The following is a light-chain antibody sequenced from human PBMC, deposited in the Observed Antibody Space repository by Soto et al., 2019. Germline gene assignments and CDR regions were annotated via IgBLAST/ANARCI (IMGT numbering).Light chain of an antibody. CDR3: CSYAGSYTWV. V-gene: IGLV2-11*01. J-gene: IGLJ3*02. CDR2: DVS. CDR1: SSDVGGHNY. Sequence: QSALTQPRSVSRSPGQSVTISCTGTSSDVGGHNYVSWYQQHPGKAPKLMIYDVSKRPSGVPDRFSGSKSGNTASLTISGLQAEDEADYYCCSYAGSYTWVFGGGTKLTVL.